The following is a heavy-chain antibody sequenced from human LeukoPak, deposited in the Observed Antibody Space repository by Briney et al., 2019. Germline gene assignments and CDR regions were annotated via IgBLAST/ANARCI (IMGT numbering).Heavy chain of an antibody. V-gene: IGHV3-21*04. CDR2: ITSSSSYT. Sequence: GGSLRLSCAASGFTFSSYGMSWVRQAPGKGLEWVSSITSSSSYTYYVESVKGRFTISRDNAENSLYLQMNRLRPEDAAVYYCAKAPVTTCRGAFCYPFDYWGLGTLVTVSS. J-gene: IGHJ4*02. D-gene: IGHD2-15*01. CDR1: GFTFSSYG. CDR3: AKAPVTTCRGAFCYPFDY.